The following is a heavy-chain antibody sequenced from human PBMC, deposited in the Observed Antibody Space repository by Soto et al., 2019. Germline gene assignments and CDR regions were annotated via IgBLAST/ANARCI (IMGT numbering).Heavy chain of an antibody. CDR3: AKKYRGTYPFDY. Sequence: PGGSLRLSCVASGFTFSSYWMSWVRQAPGGGLEWVANIKQDGTDISYADSVKGRFTISRDNSKNTLYLQMDSLRAEDTAIYYCAKKYRGTYPFDYWGQGTLVTVSS. J-gene: IGHJ4*02. CDR2: IKQDGTDI. CDR1: GFTFSSYW. D-gene: IGHD1-26*01. V-gene: IGHV3-7*03.